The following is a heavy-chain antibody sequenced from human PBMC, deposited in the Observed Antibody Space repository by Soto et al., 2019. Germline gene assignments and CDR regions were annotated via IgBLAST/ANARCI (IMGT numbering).Heavy chain of an antibody. Sequence: QVQLVQSGAEVKKPGSSVKVSCKASGGTFSSYAISWVRQAPGQGLEWMGGIIPIFGPANYAQKFQGRVTITADKSTSTASMELSRLRSEDTAVYYCAKHSYGYVDWFDPWGQGTLVTVSS. V-gene: IGHV1-69*06. D-gene: IGHD5-18*01. J-gene: IGHJ5*02. CDR3: AKHSYGYVDWFDP. CDR2: IIPIFGPA. CDR1: GGTFSSYA.